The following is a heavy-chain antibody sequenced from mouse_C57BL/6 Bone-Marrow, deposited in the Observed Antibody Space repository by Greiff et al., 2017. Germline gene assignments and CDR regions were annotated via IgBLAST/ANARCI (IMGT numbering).Heavy chain of an antibody. CDR1: GYTFTDYN. J-gene: IGHJ2*01. V-gene: IGHV1-18*01. CDR2: INPNNGGT. Sequence: EVKLVESGPELVKPGASVKIPCKASGYTFTDYNMDWVKQSHGKSLEWIGDINPNNGGTIYNQKFKGKATLTVDKSSSTAYMELRSLTSEDTAVYYCARLIGWDYFDYWGQGTTLTVSS. CDR3: ARLIGWDYFDY. D-gene: IGHD1-1*02.